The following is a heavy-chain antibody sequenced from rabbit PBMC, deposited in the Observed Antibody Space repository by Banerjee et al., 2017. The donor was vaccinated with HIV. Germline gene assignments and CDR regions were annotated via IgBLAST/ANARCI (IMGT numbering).Heavy chain of an antibody. D-gene: IGHD4-1*01. Sequence: QEQLEESGGGLFQPGASLTLTCTASGIDFSGYYYICWVRQAPGKGLEWIACIYVDSVANTYYANWAKGRFSISKTSSTTVTLQMTSLTAADTATYFCARDLAGVIGWNFNFWCQGTLVTVS. V-gene: IGHV1S45*01. J-gene: IGHJ4*01. CDR2: IYVDSVANT. CDR1: GIDFSGYYY. CDR3: ARDLAGVIGWNFNF.